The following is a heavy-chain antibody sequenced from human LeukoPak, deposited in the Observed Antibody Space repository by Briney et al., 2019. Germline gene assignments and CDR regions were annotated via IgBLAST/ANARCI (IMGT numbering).Heavy chain of an antibody. CDR3: ARGSLTSGYYDSSGYFQDWFDP. CDR2: INPKSGGT. CDR1: GYTFTGYY. J-gene: IGHJ5*02. D-gene: IGHD3-22*01. Sequence: ASVKVSCKASGYTFTGYYMHWVRQAPGRGLEWMGWINPKSGGTNYAQKFQGRVTMTRDTSISTAYMELSRLRSDDTAVYYCARGSLTSGYYDSSGYFQDWFDPWGQGTLVTVSS. V-gene: IGHV1-2*02.